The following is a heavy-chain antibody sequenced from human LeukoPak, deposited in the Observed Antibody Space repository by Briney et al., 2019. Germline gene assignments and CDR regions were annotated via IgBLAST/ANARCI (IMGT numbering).Heavy chain of an antibody. CDR3: ARVGPATAFDY. Sequence: GGSLRLSCAGSGFTFSDYTMHWVRQGPGKGLEYVSAITANARSKYHADSVRGRFTISRDNSKNTLYLQMASLRDEDMGVYYCARVGPATAFDYWGQGTQVTVSS. CDR1: GFTFSDYT. CDR2: ITANARSK. J-gene: IGHJ4*02. V-gene: IGHV3-64*02.